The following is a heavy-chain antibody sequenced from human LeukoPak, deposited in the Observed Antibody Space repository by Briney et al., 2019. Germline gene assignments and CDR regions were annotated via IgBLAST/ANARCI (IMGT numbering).Heavy chain of an antibody. CDR2: IKQDGSEK. J-gene: IGHJ4*02. D-gene: IGHD2-2*01. CDR3: AKDLSYCSSTSCRRSPDY. V-gene: IGHV3-7*01. CDR1: GFTFSGYW. Sequence: GGSLRLSCAASGFTFSGYWMSWVRQAPGKGLEWVANIKQDGSEKYYVDSVKGRFTISRDNAKNSLYLQMNSLRAEDTAVYYCAKDLSYCSSTSCRRSPDYWGQGTLVTVSS.